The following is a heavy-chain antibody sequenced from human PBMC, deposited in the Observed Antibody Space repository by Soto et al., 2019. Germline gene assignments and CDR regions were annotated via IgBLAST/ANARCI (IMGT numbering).Heavy chain of an antibody. CDR1: GFAFDNFA. D-gene: IGHD6-13*01. J-gene: IGHJ4*02. Sequence: EVQLLESGGGLVQPGGSLRLSCIASGFAFDNFAMNWVRQAPGKGLEWVSDISANAARAYYTDSVRGRFTISRDNSKNMLYLQMSSLGVEDTATYYCAKGIYSSTWYGFDFWGQGTLVAVSS. V-gene: IGHV3-23*01. CDR2: ISANAARA. CDR3: AKGIYSSTWYGFDF.